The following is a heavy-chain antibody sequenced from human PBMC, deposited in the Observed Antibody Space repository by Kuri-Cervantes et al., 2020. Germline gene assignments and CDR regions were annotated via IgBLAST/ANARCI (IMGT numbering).Heavy chain of an antibody. CDR3: ARSYDTSGYANSLDS. J-gene: IGHJ4*02. CDR2: ISAHNGNT. D-gene: IGHD3-22*01. V-gene: IGHV1-18*01. CDR1: GYTLIYYG. Sequence: ASVKFSCRAPGYTLIYYGINWVRQAPGQGLEWVGWISAHNGNTNYAQNFQGRVTMTTDTCTSTSFTELRSLRSDDTAVYYCARSYDTSGYANSLDSWGRGTLVTVSS.